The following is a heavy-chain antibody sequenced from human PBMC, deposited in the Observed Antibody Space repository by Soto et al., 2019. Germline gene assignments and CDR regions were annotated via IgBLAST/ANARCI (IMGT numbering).Heavy chain of an antibody. J-gene: IGHJ4*02. CDR2: IYHSGST. Sequence: SETLSLTCAVSGGPISSGGYSWSWLRQPPGKGLEWIGYIYHSGSTYYNPSLKSRVTISVDRSKNQFSLKLSSVTAADTAVYYCARGDGYYFDYWGQGTLVTVSS. V-gene: IGHV4-30-2*01. CDR3: ARGDGYYFDY. CDR1: GGPISSGGYS.